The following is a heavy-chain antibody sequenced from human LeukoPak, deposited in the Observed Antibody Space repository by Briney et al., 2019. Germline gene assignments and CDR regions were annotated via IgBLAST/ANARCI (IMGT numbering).Heavy chain of an antibody. D-gene: IGHD4-23*01. Sequence: GGSLRLSCAASRFIFSSYNMNWVRQAPGKGLEWVSSISTSSSYIYYADSVKGRFTISRDNARNSLYLQMTSLRGEDTAVYYCARIPGGFWGQGTLVTVSS. J-gene: IGHJ4*02. CDR1: RFIFSSYN. V-gene: IGHV3-21*01. CDR2: ISTSSSYI. CDR3: ARIPGGF.